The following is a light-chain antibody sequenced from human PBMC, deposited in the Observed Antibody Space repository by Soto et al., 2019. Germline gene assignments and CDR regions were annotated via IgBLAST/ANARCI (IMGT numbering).Light chain of an antibody. Sequence: QSALTQPASVSGSPGQSITISCTGTSSDVGGYNYVSWYQQHPGKAPKLMIYEVSNRPSGVSNRFSGSKSGNTASLTISGLQAVDEADYYCSSYTSRSTLDYVFGSGTKVTVL. V-gene: IGLV2-14*01. CDR2: EVS. CDR3: SSYTSRSTLDYV. J-gene: IGLJ1*01. CDR1: SSDVGGYNY.